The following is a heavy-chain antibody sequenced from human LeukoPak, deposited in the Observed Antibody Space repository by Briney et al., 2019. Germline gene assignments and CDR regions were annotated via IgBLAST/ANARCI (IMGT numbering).Heavy chain of an antibody. V-gene: IGHV3-53*01. CDR2: IYSGTT. J-gene: IGHJ4*02. CDR1: GFIVSDNS. D-gene: IGHD1-7*01. Sequence: GGSLRLSCTVSGFIVSDNSMSWVRQAPGKGLEWVSFIYSGTTHYSDSVKGRFTISRDNTKNTLYLQLNSLRAEDTAVYYCATGNYNRPFDYWGQGTLVTVSS. CDR3: ATGNYNRPFDY.